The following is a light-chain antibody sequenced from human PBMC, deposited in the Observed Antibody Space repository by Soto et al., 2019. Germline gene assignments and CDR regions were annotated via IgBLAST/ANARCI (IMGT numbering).Light chain of an antibody. CDR1: SSDVGAYNF. CDR3: SSFTRSSTYV. CDR2: EVN. Sequence: QSALTQPASVSGSPGQSITISCTGTSSDVGAYNFVSWYQQYPGKAHKVMIYEVNNRPSGVSNRFSGSKSGNTASLTISGLQAEAEADYYCSSFTRSSTYVFGSGTKLTVL. V-gene: IGLV2-14*01. J-gene: IGLJ1*01.